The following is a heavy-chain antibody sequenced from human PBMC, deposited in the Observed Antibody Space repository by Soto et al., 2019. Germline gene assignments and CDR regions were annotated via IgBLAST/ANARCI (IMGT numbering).Heavy chain of an antibody. CDR3: AKDVGSSSWGALNV. D-gene: IGHD6-13*01. V-gene: IGHV3-33*06. CDR1: GFMFSAYD. CDR2: SRYDGSNK. Sequence: QVQLVESGGGVGQPGRSLRLSCRASGFMFSAYDMHWVRQAPGKGLEWVAVSRYDGSNKYYEDFVKGRFIISRDNSKNSMYVEMNSLGVEETAVYYCAKDVGSSSWGALNVWGEGTMVIVSS. J-gene: IGHJ3*01.